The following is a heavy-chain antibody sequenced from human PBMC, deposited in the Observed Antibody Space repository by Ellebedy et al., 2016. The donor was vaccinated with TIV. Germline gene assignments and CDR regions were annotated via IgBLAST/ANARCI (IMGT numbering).Heavy chain of an antibody. CDR2: IYSGGST. CDR3: ARSFSPSMIVVVITKLRGWYFDL. CDR1: GFTVSSNY. V-gene: IGHV3-66*01. D-gene: IGHD3-22*01. J-gene: IGHJ2*01. Sequence: GESLKISCAASGFTVSSNYMSWVRQAPGKGLEWVSVIYSGGSTYYADSVKGRFTISRDNSKNTLYLQMNSLRAEDTAVYYCARSFSPSMIVVVITKLRGWYFDLWGRGTLVTVSS.